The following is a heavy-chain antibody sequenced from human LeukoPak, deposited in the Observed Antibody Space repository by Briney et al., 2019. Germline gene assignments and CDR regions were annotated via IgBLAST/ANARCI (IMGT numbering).Heavy chain of an antibody. V-gene: IGHV4-59*01. Sequence: PSETLSLTCTVSGASISSYYWSWIRQPPGKGLEWIGYIYYSGSTNYNPSLKSRVTTSLDTSKNQFSLKLSSVTAADTAVYYCARDPGPYCTTTTCYVDYWGQGTLVTVSS. CDR2: IYYSGST. J-gene: IGHJ4*02. CDR1: GASISSYY. D-gene: IGHD2-2*01. CDR3: ARDPGPYCTTTTCYVDY.